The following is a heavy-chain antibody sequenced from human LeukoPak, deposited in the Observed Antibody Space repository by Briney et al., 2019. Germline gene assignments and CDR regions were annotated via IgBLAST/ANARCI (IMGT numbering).Heavy chain of an antibody. J-gene: IGHJ4*02. D-gene: IGHD6-19*01. CDR3: ASDIAVAGTGVY. CDR2: IKQDGSEK. V-gene: IGHV3-7*01. CDR1: GLTFSSYW. Sequence: GGSLRLSCAASGLTFSSYWMSWVRQAPGKGLEWVANIKQDGSEKYYVDSVKGRFTISRDNAKNSLYLQMNSLRAEDTAVYYCASDIAVAGTGVYWGQGTLVSVSS.